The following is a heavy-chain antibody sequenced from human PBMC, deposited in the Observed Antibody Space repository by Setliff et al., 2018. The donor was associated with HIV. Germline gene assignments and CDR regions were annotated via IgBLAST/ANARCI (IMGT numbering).Heavy chain of an antibody. CDR1: GYTFTSYG. V-gene: IGHV1-18*01. Sequence: ASVKVSCKASGYTFTSYGFNWVRQAPGQGLEWMGWISGYNGDTGFAQRFQDRFIMTSDTATNTAFLELKSLTSDDTAVYYCVSRQLGGVDFWGQGTLVTASS. CDR3: VSRQLGGVDF. CDR2: ISGYNGDT. J-gene: IGHJ4*02. D-gene: IGHD2-8*02.